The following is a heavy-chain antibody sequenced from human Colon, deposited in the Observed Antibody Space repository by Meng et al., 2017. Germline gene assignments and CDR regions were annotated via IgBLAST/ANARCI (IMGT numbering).Heavy chain of an antibody. D-gene: IGHD4-17*01. Sequence: RPGSGPGLVKPSQPLSLTCTVSGGSISSGGFYWSWIRQHPGKGLEWIGYIYYSGSTYYNPSLRSRVAISIDTSKNQFSLKLTSVTAADTAVYFCARTNYGDYNWFDPWGQGTLVTVSS. CDR2: IYYSGST. J-gene: IGHJ5*02. CDR1: GGSISSGGFY. CDR3: ARTNYGDYNWFDP. V-gene: IGHV4-31*03.